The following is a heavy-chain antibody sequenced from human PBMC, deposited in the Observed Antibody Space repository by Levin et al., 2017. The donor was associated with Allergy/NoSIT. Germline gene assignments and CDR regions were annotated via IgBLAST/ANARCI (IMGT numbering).Heavy chain of an antibody. Sequence: LSLTCAASGFTFSDYYMSWIRQAPGKGLEWVSYISSSGSTIYYADSVKGRFTISRDNAKNSLYLQMNSLRAEDTAVYYCARDQASTVVTPGTIDYWGQGTLVTVSS. CDR2: ISSSGSTI. J-gene: IGHJ4*02. CDR3: ARDQASTVVTPGTIDY. CDR1: GFTFSDYY. V-gene: IGHV3-11*01. D-gene: IGHD4-23*01.